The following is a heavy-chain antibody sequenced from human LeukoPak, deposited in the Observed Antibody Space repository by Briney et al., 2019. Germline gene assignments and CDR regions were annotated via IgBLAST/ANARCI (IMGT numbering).Heavy chain of an antibody. CDR1: GFTFSNAW. Sequence: GGSLRLSCAASGFTFSNAWMSWVRQAPGKGLEWVGRIKSKTDGGTTDYAAPVKGRFTISRDDSKNTLYLQMNSLKTEDTAVYYCTTGEYDSSGYYYFDYWGQGTLVTVSS. V-gene: IGHV3-15*01. CDR3: TTGEYDSSGYYYFDY. D-gene: IGHD3-22*01. CDR2: IKSKTDGGTT. J-gene: IGHJ4*02.